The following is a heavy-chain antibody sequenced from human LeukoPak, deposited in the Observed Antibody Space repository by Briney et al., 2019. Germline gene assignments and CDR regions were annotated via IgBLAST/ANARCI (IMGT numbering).Heavy chain of an antibody. V-gene: IGHV4-59*01. Sequence: SSETLSLTCTVSGGSISSYYWSWIRQPPGKGLEWIGYIYYSGSTNYNPSLKSRVTISVDTSKNQFSLKLSSVTAADTAVYYCGGSPGIAVAGQYGMDVGGQGTTVTVSS. CDR2: IYYSGST. CDR3: GGSPGIAVAGQYGMDV. CDR1: GGSISSYY. D-gene: IGHD6-19*01. J-gene: IGHJ6*02.